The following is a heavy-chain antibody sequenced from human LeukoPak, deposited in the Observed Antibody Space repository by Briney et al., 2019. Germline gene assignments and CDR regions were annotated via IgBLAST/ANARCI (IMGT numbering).Heavy chain of an antibody. CDR3: ARGDSSGYRY. CDR1: GGSISSFY. Sequence: SETLSLTCTVSGGSISSFYWGWIRQLPGKGLEWIGFIHYSGSTNYNPSLKSRVTISVDTSKNQFSLNLSPVTAADTAVYYCARGDSSGYRYWGQGILVTVSS. D-gene: IGHD3-22*01. CDR2: IHYSGST. J-gene: IGHJ4*02. V-gene: IGHV4-59*12.